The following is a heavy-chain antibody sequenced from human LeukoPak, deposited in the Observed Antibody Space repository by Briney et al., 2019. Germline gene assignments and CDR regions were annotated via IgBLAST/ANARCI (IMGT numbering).Heavy chain of an antibody. CDR1: GDSVSRNSAA. J-gene: IGHJ5*02. D-gene: IGHD4-17*01. CDR2: TYYRSNWFN. V-gene: IGHV6-1*01. CDR3: AKNYGDSNWFDP. Sequence: ASQTLSLTCAISGDSVSRNSAAWNWIRQSPSRGLEWLGRTYYRSNWFNDFALSVKSRITINPDTSKNQFSLQLNSVTPEDTAVYYCAKNYGDSNWFDPRGQGTLVTVSS.